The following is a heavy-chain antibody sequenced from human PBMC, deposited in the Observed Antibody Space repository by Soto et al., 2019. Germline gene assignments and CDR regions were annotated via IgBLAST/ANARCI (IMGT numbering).Heavy chain of an antibody. CDR2: ISYDGSNK. V-gene: IGHV3-30-3*01. J-gene: IGHJ6*02. D-gene: IGHD2-2*01. Sequence: PGGSLRLSCAASGFTFSSYAMHWVRQAPGKGLEWVAVISYDGSNKYYADSVKGRFTISRDNSKNTLYLQMNSLRAEDTAVYYCASDYYNCSSTSCPTTYYYYGMDVWGQGTTVTVSS. CDR3: ASDYYNCSSTSCPTTYYYYGMDV. CDR1: GFTFSSYA.